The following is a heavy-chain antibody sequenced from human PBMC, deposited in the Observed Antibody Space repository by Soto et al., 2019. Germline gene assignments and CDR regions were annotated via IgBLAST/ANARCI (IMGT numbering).Heavy chain of an antibody. Sequence: ASVKVSCKASGYTFTGYYMHWVRQAPGQGLEWMGWINPNGGGTNYAQKFQGRVTMTRDTSISTAYMELSRLRSDDTAVYYCSTVTYYYYGMDVWGQGTTVTVSS. CDR1: GYTFTGYY. V-gene: IGHV1-2*02. D-gene: IGHD4-17*01. CDR2: INPNGGGT. CDR3: STVTYYYYGMDV. J-gene: IGHJ6*02.